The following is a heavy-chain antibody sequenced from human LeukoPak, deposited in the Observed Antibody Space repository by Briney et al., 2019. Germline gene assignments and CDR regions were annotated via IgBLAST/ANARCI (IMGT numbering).Heavy chain of an antibody. CDR2: MSGSGTST. V-gene: IGHV3-23*01. CDR3: AKGSMVRGVIGLGYYYYGLDV. D-gene: IGHD3-10*01. J-gene: IGHJ6*02. Sequence: GGSLRLSCAASGFTFNTYAMIWVRQAPGKGLAWVSGMSGSGTSTYYADSVKGRFTISRDNSKNTLYLEMNSMRVEDTAVYYCAKGSMVRGVIGLGYYYYGLDVWGQGTTVTVSS. CDR1: GFTFNTYA.